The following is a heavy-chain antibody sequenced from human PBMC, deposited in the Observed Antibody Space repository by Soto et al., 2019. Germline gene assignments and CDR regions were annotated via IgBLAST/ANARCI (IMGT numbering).Heavy chain of an antibody. V-gene: IGHV3-33*03. CDR1: GFTFSSYG. J-gene: IGHJ3*02. Sequence: QVQLVESGGGVVQPGRSLRLSCAASGFTFSSYGMHWVRQAPGKGLEWVEVIWYDGSNKYYADSVMGRFSISRNNSKNTLYLQMNSLRAEDTAVYYCASRTTVDAFDIWGQGTMVTVSS. CDR2: IWYDGSNK. D-gene: IGHD4-4*01. CDR3: ASRTTVDAFDI.